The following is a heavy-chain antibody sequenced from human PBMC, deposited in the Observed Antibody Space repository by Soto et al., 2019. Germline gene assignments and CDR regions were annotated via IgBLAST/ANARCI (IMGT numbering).Heavy chain of an antibody. CDR1: GFTFSSYA. CDR3: ASGVDSDY. J-gene: IGHJ4*02. CDR2: ISYDGSNK. Sequence: QVQLVESGGGVVQPGRSLRLSCAASGFTFSSYAMHWVRQAPGKGLEWVAVISYDGSNKYYADSVKGRFTISRDNSKNTLYLQMNSLRAEDTAVYYCASGVDSDYWGQGTLFTVSS. V-gene: IGHV3-30-3*01. D-gene: IGHD5-12*01.